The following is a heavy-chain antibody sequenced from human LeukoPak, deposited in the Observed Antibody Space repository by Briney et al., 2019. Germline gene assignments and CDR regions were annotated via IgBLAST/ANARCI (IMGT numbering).Heavy chain of an antibody. J-gene: IGHJ4*02. D-gene: IGHD3-3*01. CDR1: GGSFSGYY. Sequence: SETLSLTCAVFGGSFSGYYWNWLRQAPGKGLEWIGQINPSRNTNYNPSLKSRVTISVDTSKKKFSLKLSSVTAADTAVYYCARRYDFWSGYPPPLDYWGQGTLVTVSS. CDR3: ARRYDFWSGYPPPLDY. V-gene: IGHV4-34*01. CDR2: INPSRNT.